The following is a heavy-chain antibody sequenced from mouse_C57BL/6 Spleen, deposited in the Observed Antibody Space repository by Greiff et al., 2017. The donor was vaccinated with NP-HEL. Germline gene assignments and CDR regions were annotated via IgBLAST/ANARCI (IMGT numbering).Heavy chain of an antibody. CDR3: ARVTTVVGFDY. V-gene: IGHV5-16*01. Sequence: EVKLVESEGGLVQPGSSMKLSCTASGFTFSDYYMAWVRQVPEKGLEWVANINYDGSSTYYLDSLKSRFIISRDNAKNILYLQMSSLKSEDTATYDCARVTTVVGFDYWGQGTTLTVSS. J-gene: IGHJ2*01. CDR2: INYDGSST. CDR1: GFTFSDYY. D-gene: IGHD1-1*01.